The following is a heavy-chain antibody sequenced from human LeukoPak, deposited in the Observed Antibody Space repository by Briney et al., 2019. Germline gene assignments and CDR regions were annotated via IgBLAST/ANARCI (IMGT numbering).Heavy chain of an antibody. J-gene: IGHJ3*02. V-gene: IGHV3-23*01. Sequence: GGSLRLSCAASGFTFRDYYMSWIRQAPGKGLEWVSVISGSGGTTYYADSVKGRFTISRDNSKNSLFLQMNSLRAEDTAVYFCAKEVLKGFDIWGQGTMVTVSS. D-gene: IGHD2-8*01. CDR3: AKEVLKGFDI. CDR1: GFTFRDYY. CDR2: ISGSGGTT.